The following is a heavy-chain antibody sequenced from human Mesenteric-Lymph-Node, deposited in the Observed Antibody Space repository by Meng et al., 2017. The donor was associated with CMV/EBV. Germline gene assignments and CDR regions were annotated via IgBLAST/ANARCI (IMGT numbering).Heavy chain of an antibody. D-gene: IGHD4/OR15-4a*01. CDR1: GFNFGSYS. J-gene: IGHJ6*02. CDR2: ISSSASI. CDR3: ARITMLTIGGMDV. V-gene: IGHV3-48*04. Sequence: GGSLRLSCAASGFNFGSYSINWVRQAPGKGLEWVSYISSSASIYYADSVKGRFTVSRDNAKNSLHLQMNSLRAEDTAAYYCARITMLTIGGMDVWGQGTTVTVSS.